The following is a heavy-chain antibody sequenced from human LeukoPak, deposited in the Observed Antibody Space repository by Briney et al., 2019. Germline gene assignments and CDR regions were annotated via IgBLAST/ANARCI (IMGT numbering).Heavy chain of an antibody. CDR2: INHSGST. J-gene: IGHJ5*02. D-gene: IGHD3-22*01. CDR3: ARGHYYDSSHRRIGWFDP. Sequence: SETLPLTCAVYGGSFSGYYWSWIRQPPGKGLEWIGEINHSGSTNYNPSLKSRVTISVDTSKNQFSLKLSSVTAADTAVYYCARGHYYDSSHRRIGWFDPWGQGTLVTVSS. CDR1: GGSFSGYY. V-gene: IGHV4-34*01.